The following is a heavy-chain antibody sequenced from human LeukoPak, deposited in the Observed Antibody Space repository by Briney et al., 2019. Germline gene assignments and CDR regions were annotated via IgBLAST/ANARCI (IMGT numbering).Heavy chain of an antibody. V-gene: IGHV4-31*03. CDR2: IYYSGST. CDR1: GGSISSGGYY. Sequence: SQTLSLTCTVSGGSISSGGYYWSWIRQHPGKGLEWIGYIYYSGSTYYNPSLKSRVTISVDTSKNQFSLKLCSVTAADTAVYYCARGGCSGGSCYYRGGFDPWGQGTLVTVSS. J-gene: IGHJ5*02. D-gene: IGHD2-15*01. CDR3: ARGGCSGGSCYYRGGFDP.